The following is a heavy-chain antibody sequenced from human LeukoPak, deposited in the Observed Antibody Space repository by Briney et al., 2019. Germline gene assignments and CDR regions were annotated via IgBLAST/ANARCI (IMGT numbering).Heavy chain of an antibody. V-gene: IGHV4-39*07. Sequence: SETLSLTCTVSGGSISSSSYYWGWIRQPPGKGLEWIGSIYYSGSTYYNPSLKSRVTISVDTSKNQFSLKLSSVTAADTAVYYCARDLVSITYWYFDLWGRGTLVTVSS. CDR3: ARDLVSITYWYFDL. CDR1: GGSISSSSYY. D-gene: IGHD5-24*01. CDR2: IYYSGST. J-gene: IGHJ2*01.